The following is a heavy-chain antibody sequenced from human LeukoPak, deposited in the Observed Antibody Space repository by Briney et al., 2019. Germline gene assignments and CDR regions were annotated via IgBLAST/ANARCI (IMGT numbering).Heavy chain of an antibody. CDR2: IYNSGTT. CDR3: TKATQWLAFDY. CDR1: GGSISSQF. D-gene: IGHD6-19*01. J-gene: IGHJ4*02. V-gene: IGHV4-59*11. Sequence: KPSETLSLTCTVSGGSISSQFWSWTRQPPGKGLEWIGNIYNSGTTNYNPSLESRVTISVDTSKNQLSLQLTSVTAADTAVYYCTKATQWLAFDYWGRGTLVTVSS.